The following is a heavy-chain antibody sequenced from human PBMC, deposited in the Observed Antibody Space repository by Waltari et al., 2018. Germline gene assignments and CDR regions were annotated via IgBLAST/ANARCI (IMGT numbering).Heavy chain of an antibody. CDR1: GGSFASYG. Sequence: QVQLVQSGAEVKKPGSSVTVSCKASGGSFASYGISWVRQAPGQGLEWMGGIIPTVGTTNYAQQFQGRVTINADKSTSTAYMHLTSLRSEDAAVYYCAGGYYESSGFSFYYFYHMDVWGKGTTVTVSS. D-gene: IGHD3-22*01. CDR3: AGGYYESSGFSFYYFYHMDV. V-gene: IGHV1-69*14. J-gene: IGHJ6*03. CDR2: IIPTVGTT.